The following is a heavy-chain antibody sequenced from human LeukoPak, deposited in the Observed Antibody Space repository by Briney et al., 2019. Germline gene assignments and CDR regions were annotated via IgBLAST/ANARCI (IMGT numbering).Heavy chain of an antibody. CDR2: IYSGTI. V-gene: IGHV3-53*01. Sequence: GGSLRLSCTVSGLTVSSNPMSWVRQAPGKGLEWVSFIYSGTIHYSDSVKGRFTISRDNSKHTLYLQMNSLGAEDTAVYYCARRAGAYSHPYDYWGQGTLVTVSS. D-gene: IGHD4/OR15-4a*01. CDR1: GLTVSSNP. CDR3: ARRAGAYSHPYDY. J-gene: IGHJ4*02.